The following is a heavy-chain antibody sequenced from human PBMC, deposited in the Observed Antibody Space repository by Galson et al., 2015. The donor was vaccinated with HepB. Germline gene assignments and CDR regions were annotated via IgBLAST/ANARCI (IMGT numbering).Heavy chain of an antibody. CDR1: GGSFSGYY. CDR3: ARGLRRPPTVTKHTRGNWFDP. V-gene: IGHV4-34*01. D-gene: IGHD4-17*01. Sequence: ETLSLTCAVYGGSFSGYYWSWIRQPPGKGLEWIGEINHSGSTNYNPSLKSRVTISVDTSKNQFSLKLGSVTAADTAVYYCARGLRRPPTVTKHTRGNWFDPWGQGTLVTVSS. CDR2: INHSGST. J-gene: IGHJ5*02.